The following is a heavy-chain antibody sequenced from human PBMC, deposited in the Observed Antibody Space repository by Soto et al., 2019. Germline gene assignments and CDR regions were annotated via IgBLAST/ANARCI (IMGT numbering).Heavy chain of an antibody. V-gene: IGHV3-30-3*01. D-gene: IGHD3-9*01. J-gene: IGHJ4*02. CDR3: ARGTYYDILTGYEFDY. Sequence: QVQLVESGGGVVQPGRSLRLSCAASGFTFSSYAMHWVRQAPGKGLEWVAVISYDGSNKYYADSVKGRFTISRDNSKNTVYLQMNSLRAEDTAVYYCARGTYYDILTGYEFDYWGQGTLVTVSS. CDR2: ISYDGSNK. CDR1: GFTFSSYA.